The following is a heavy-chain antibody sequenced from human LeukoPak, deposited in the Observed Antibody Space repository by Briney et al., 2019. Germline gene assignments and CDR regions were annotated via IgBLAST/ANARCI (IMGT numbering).Heavy chain of an antibody. CDR2: IYYSGST. J-gene: IGHJ6*02. CDR3: ARAPLLTIFGVVTPPGMDV. D-gene: IGHD3-3*01. CDR1: GGSISSGDYY. V-gene: IGHV4-30-4*01. Sequence: SETLSLTCTVSGGSISSGDYYWSWIRQPPGKGLEWIGYIYYSGSTCYNPSLKSRVTISVDTSKNQFSLKLSSVTAADTAVYYCARAPLLTIFGVVTPPGMDVWGQGTTVTVSS.